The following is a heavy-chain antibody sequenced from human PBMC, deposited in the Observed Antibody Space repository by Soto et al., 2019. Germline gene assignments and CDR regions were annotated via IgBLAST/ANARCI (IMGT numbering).Heavy chain of an antibody. CDR2: INPGDSDT. Sequence: GESLKISCKGSGYTFTTYWIGWVRQMPGKGLEWMGIINPGDSDTRYSPSFQGQVTISADKSISTAYLQWRSLKASDTAMYYCARSQFWSAYYPFDSWGQGTLVTVSS. CDR3: ARSQFWSAYYPFDS. CDR1: GYTFTTYW. D-gene: IGHD3-3*01. V-gene: IGHV5-51*01. J-gene: IGHJ5*01.